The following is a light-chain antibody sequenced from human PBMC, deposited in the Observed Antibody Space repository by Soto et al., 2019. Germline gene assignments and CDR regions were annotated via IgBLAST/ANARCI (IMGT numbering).Light chain of an antibody. CDR1: QSVLYSSNNKNY. CDR3: QQYYSTPLT. Sequence: DIVMTQSPDSLAVSLGERATINCKSSQSVLYSSNNKNYLAWYQQKPGQPPKLLIYWASTRESGVPDRFSGSGSGTDFTITNSSLQAEDVAVYYCQQYYSTPLTCGGGTKVEIK. CDR2: WAS. J-gene: IGKJ4*01. V-gene: IGKV4-1*01.